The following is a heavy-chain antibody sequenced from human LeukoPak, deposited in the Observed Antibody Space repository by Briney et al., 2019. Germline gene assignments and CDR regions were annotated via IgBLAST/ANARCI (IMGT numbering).Heavy chain of an antibody. Sequence: PSETLSLTCAVSGGSISSSNWWSWVRQPPGKGREWIGEIYHSGSTNYNPSLKSRVTISVDKSKNQFSLKLSSVTAADTAVYYCASSSSDGYNTYLDYWGQGTLVTVSS. CDR1: GGSISSSNW. CDR2: IYHSGST. J-gene: IGHJ4*02. D-gene: IGHD5-24*01. CDR3: ASSSSDGYNTYLDY. V-gene: IGHV4-4*02.